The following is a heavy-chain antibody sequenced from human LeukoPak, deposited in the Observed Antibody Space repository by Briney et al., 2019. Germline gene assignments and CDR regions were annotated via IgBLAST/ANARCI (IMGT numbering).Heavy chain of an antibody. CDR2: IYHSGST. CDR1: GYSISSGYY. Sequence: SETLSLTCAVSGYSISSGYYWGWIRQPPGKGLEWIGSIYHSGSTYYNPSLKSRVTISVDTSKNQFSLKLSSVTAADTAVYHCARMTEYSSSADAFDIWGQGSVVTVSS. V-gene: IGHV4-38-2*01. D-gene: IGHD6-6*01. CDR3: ARMTEYSSSADAFDI. J-gene: IGHJ3*02.